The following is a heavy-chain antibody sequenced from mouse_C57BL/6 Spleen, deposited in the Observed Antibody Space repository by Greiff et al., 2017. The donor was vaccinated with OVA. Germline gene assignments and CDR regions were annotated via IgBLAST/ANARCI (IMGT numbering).Heavy chain of an antibody. CDR2: IDPETGGT. CDR3: TRSRYYGSSYAMDY. Sequence: VQLQQSGAELVRPGASVTLSCKASGYTFTDYEMHWVKQTPVHGLEWIGAIDPETGGTAYNQKFKGKAILTADTSSSTAYMELRSLTSEDSAVYYCTRSRYYGSSYAMDYWGQGTSVTVSS. V-gene: IGHV1-15*01. J-gene: IGHJ4*01. CDR1: GYTFTDYE. D-gene: IGHD1-1*01.